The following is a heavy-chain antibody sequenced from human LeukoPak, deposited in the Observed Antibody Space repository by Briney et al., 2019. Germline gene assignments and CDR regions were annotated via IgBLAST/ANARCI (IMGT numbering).Heavy chain of an antibody. CDR3: TKDRYCTTPSCPLDY. V-gene: IGHV3-43*01. D-gene: IGHD2-2*01. J-gene: IGHJ4*02. CDR2: ISRDGDYT. Sequence: GGSLRLSCAASGFTFGDYTFHWVRRAPGKGQEWVSLISRDGDYTYYADSVKGRFTISRDNRKNTVYLQMSSLRTEDTALYYCTKDRYCTTPSCPLDYWGQGTLVTVSS. CDR1: GFTFGDYT.